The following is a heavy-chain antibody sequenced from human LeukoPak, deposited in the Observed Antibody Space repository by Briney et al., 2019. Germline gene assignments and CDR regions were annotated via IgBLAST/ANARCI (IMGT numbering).Heavy chain of an antibody. D-gene: IGHD5-18*01. CDR1: AFTFRSYA. CDR3: AKGAASRGYTYVAN. Sequence: GGSLRLSCAASAFTFRSYAMIWVRQAPGKGLEWVSGISGSGGSTYYSNSAKGRFTISRDNSNNTLYLQMNSLRAEDTAVYYCAKGAASRGYTYVANWGQGTLVTVSS. V-gene: IGHV3-23*01. CDR2: ISGSGGST. J-gene: IGHJ4*02.